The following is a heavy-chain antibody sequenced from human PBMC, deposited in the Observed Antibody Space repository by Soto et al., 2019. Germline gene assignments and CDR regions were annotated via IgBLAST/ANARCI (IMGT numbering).Heavy chain of an antibody. Sequence: GGSLRLSCAASGLTFSNAWMNWVRQAPGKGLEWVGRIKSKTDGGTTDYAAPVKGRFTISRDDSKNTLYLQMNSLKTEDTAVYYCTTELRFLETFDYWGQGTLVTVSS. V-gene: IGHV3-15*07. CDR2: IKSKTDGGTT. D-gene: IGHD3-3*01. CDR3: TTELRFLETFDY. CDR1: GLTFSNAW. J-gene: IGHJ4*02.